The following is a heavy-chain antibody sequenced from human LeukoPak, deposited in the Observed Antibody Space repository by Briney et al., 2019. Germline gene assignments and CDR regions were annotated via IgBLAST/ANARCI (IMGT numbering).Heavy chain of an antibody. V-gene: IGHV3-15*01. CDR3: TTAPYYDTAWKAFDI. J-gene: IGHJ3*02. CDR1: GFTFSNAW. Sequence: GGSLRLSCAASGFTFSNAWMSWVRQAPGKGLEWVGRIQSKTDGGTAGYAAPVKGRFTISRDDSKNSLYLQMNSLKTEDTAVYYCTTAPYYDTAWKAFDIWGQGTMVTVSS. D-gene: IGHD3-22*01. CDR2: IQSKTDGGTA.